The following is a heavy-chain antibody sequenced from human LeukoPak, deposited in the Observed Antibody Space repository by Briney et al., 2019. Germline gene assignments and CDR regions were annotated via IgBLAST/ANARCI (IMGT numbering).Heavy chain of an antibody. J-gene: IGHJ6*02. CDR2: ISSSSRTI. CDR3: ARQHYYYYGMDV. V-gene: IGHV3-48*02. CDR1: GFTFSTFG. Sequence: GGSLRLSCVASGFTFSTFGMNWVRQAPGKGLEWLSYISSSSRTIYYADSVKGRFTISRDNAKNSLYLQMNSLRDEDTAVYYCARQHYYYYGMDVWGQGTTVTVSS.